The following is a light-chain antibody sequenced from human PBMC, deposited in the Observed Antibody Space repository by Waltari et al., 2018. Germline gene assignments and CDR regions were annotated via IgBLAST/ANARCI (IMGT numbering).Light chain of an antibody. CDR2: WAS. Sequence: DIGMTQSPDSLSVSLGETDTINSKSSQSVFYTSNNNNYLGWYQQKPGRPPKLLFYWASTRESGVHDRFSAGGPGTDFTLTISSLQAEDVAIYYCQQYYKSRTFGQGTKLEIK. V-gene: IGKV4-1*01. CDR1: QSVFYTSNNNNY. CDR3: QQYYKSRT. J-gene: IGKJ2*01.